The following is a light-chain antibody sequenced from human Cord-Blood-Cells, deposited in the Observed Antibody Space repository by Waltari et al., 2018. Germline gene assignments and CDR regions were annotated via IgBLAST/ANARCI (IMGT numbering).Light chain of an antibody. CDR1: QSISSW. CDR3: QQYNSYSLT. CDR2: DAS. V-gene: IGKV1-5*01. J-gene: IGKJ4*01. Sequence: DIQMTQSPSTLSASVGDRVTITCRASQSISSWLTWYQQKPGKAPKLLIYDASSLESGVPSRFSGSGSGTEFTLTISSLQPDDFATYYCQQYNSYSLTFGGGTKVEIK.